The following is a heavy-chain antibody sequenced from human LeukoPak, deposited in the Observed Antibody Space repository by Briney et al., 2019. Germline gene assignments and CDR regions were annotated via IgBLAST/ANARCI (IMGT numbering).Heavy chain of an antibody. CDR3: ARGGEVDFWGDY. D-gene: IGHD3/OR15-3a*01. J-gene: IGHJ4*02. V-gene: IGHV1-2*06. CDR1: GYTFTDYY. Sequence: DSVEVSCKASGYTFTDYYVQWVRQAPGQGLEWMGRINPNSGGTNYAQKFQGRVTMTRDTSISTAYVELSRLRSDDTAVYYCARGGEVDFWGDYWGQGTLVTVSS. CDR2: INPNSGGT.